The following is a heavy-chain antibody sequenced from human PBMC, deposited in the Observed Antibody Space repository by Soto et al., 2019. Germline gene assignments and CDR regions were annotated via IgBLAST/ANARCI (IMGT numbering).Heavy chain of an antibody. Sequence: SETLSLTCTVSGGSISSGDYYWSWIRQPPGKGLEWIGYIYYSGSTYYNPSLKSRVTISVDTSKNQFSLKLSSVTAADTAVYYCARDLGYCTNGVCLNASLDAFDIWGQGTMVTVSS. CDR2: IYYSGST. J-gene: IGHJ3*02. V-gene: IGHV4-30-4*01. D-gene: IGHD2-8*01. CDR3: ARDLGYCTNGVCLNASLDAFDI. CDR1: GGSISSGDYY.